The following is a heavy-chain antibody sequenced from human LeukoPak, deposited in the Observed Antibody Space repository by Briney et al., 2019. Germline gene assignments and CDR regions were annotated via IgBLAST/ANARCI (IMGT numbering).Heavy chain of an antibody. CDR1: GFTFSSYE. V-gene: IGHV3-48*03. D-gene: IGHD4-17*01. CDR3: ARASDYGDYVARFDY. J-gene: IGHJ4*02. Sequence: GGSLRLSCAASGFTFSSYEMNWVRQAPGKGPEWVSYISSSGSTIYYADSVKGRFTISRDNTKNSLYPQMNSLRAEDTAVYYCARASDYGDYVARFDYWGQGTLVTVSS. CDR2: ISSSGSTI.